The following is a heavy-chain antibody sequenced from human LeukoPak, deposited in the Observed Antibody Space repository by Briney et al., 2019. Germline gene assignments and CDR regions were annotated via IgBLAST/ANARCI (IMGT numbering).Heavy chain of an antibody. J-gene: IGHJ6*02. D-gene: IGHD3-10*01. CDR1: GGSISSYY. Sequence: SETLSLTCTVSGGSISSYYWSWIRQPPGKGLEWIGYIYYSGSTSYNPSLKSRVTISVDTFKNQFSLKLNSVTAADTAVYYCARHQYYGSGYYYDMDVWGQGTTVTVSS. CDR2: IYYSGST. CDR3: ARHQYYGSGYYYDMDV. V-gene: IGHV4-59*08.